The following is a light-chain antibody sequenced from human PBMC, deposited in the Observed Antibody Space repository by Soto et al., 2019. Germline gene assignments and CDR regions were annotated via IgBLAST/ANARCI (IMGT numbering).Light chain of an antibody. CDR1: QSLLHSNGYNY. J-gene: IGKJ5*01. CDR2: LGS. V-gene: IGKV2-28*01. Sequence: DIVMTQSPLSLPVTPGESASISCRSSQSLLHSNGYNYLDWYLQKPGQSPQLLIYLGSNRASGVPDRFGGSGSGTDFTLKISRVEAEDVGVHYCRQALQTPSITFGQGTRLEIK. CDR3: RQALQTPSIT.